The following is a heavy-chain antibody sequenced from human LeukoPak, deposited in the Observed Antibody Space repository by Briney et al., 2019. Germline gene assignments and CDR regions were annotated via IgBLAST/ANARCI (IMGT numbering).Heavy chain of an antibody. J-gene: IGHJ1*01. Sequence: PGGSLRLSCAASGFTFSIFWMHGVRRAPGKGLVWVSRFKSDGSTTYADSVKGRVTISRDNAKNTLSLQMNSLRPEDTGVYYRARAPSEIGGYYPEYFRHWGQGTLVTVSS. CDR2: FKSDGST. V-gene: IGHV3-74*01. D-gene: IGHD3-3*01. CDR1: GFTFSIFW. CDR3: ARAPSEIGGYYPEYFRH.